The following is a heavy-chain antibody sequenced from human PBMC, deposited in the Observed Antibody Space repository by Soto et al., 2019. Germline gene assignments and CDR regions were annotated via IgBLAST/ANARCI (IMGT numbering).Heavy chain of an antibody. CDR2: IYYSGST. CDR1: GDSIRSYY. V-gene: IGHV4-59*01. CDR3: ARTLYSYGPRFDY. Sequence: PSETLSLTCTVTGDSIRSYYWSWISQPQRKGLEWIGYIYYSGSTNYNPSLKSRVTISVDTSKNQFSLKLSSVTAADTAVYYCARTLYSYGPRFDYWGQGTLVTVS. D-gene: IGHD5-18*01. J-gene: IGHJ4*02.